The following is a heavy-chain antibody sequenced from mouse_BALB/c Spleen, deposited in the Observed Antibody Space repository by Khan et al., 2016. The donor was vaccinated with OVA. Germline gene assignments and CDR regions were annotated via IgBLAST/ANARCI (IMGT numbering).Heavy chain of an antibody. CDR2: ISNSGST. CDR1: GYSITSDYA. Sequence: EVELVELGPGLVKPSQPLSLTCTVTGYSITSDYAWNWIRQFPGNKLEWMGYISNSGSTSYNPSLKSRISITRDTSKNQFFLQLNSVTTEDTATYYCASELGRYYAMDYWGQGTSVTVSS. CDR3: ASELGRYYAMDY. J-gene: IGHJ4*01. D-gene: IGHD4-1*01. V-gene: IGHV3-2*02.